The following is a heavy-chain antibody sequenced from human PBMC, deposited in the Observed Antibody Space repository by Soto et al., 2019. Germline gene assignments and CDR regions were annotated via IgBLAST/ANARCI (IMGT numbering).Heavy chain of an antibody. Sequence: SETLSLTCAVSGASISTNNWWSWVRQPPGRGLEWIGEVYHSGSTNCNPSLKSRNTISIDKSKNQFSLRLTSMTAADTAVYYCAVPGAGDFDYWSQGTLVTVSS. V-gene: IGHV4-4*02. J-gene: IGHJ4*02. CDR2: VYHSGST. CDR3: AVPGAGDFDY. D-gene: IGHD6-13*01. CDR1: GASISTNNW.